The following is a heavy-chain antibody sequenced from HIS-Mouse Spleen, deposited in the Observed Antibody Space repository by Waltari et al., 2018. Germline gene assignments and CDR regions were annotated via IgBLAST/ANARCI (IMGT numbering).Heavy chain of an antibody. D-gene: IGHD3-10*01. J-gene: IGHJ4*02. V-gene: IGHV3-33*01. CDR2: IWYDGSNK. Sequence: QVQLVESGGGVVQPGRSLRLSCAASGFTFSSYGMHWVRQARGKGLEWVAVIWYDGSNKYYADSVKGRFTISRDNSKNTLYLQMNSLRAEDTAVYYCARGNYGSGSYDFDYWGQGTLVTVSS. CDR3: ARGNYGSGSYDFDY. CDR1: GFTFSSYG.